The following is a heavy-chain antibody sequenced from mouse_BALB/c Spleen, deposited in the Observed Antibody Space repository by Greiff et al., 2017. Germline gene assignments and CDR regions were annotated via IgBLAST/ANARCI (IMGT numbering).Heavy chain of an antibody. J-gene: IGHJ1*01. CDR1: GYAFTNYL. CDR2: INPGSGGT. Sequence: QVQLQQSGAELVRPGTSVKVSCKASGYAFTNYLIEWVKQRPGQGLEWIGVINPGSGGTNYNEKFKGKATLTADKSSSTAYMQLNSLTSDDSAVYFCARSGEWGPITTVESRCFADWGAGTTVTVSA. CDR3: ARSGEWGPITTVESRCFAD. V-gene: IGHV1-54*01. D-gene: IGHD1-1*01.